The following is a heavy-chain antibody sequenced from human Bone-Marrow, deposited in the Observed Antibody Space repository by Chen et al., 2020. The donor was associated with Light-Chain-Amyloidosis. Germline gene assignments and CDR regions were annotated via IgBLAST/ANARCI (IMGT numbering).Heavy chain of an antibody. CDR3: ARDHSSGWYPYQDY. D-gene: IGHD6-13*01. CDR1: GFTFSSHW. Sequence: EVQLVESWGGLVQPGGSLKLSCAASGFTFSSHWMSWVRQAPGKGLEWVDNIKEDGSQKYYVDSVKGQFTISRDNAKNSLYLQMNSLRAEDTAVYYCARDHSSGWYPYQDYWGQGTLVSVSS. J-gene: IGHJ4*02. V-gene: IGHV3-7*03. CDR2: IKEDGSQK.